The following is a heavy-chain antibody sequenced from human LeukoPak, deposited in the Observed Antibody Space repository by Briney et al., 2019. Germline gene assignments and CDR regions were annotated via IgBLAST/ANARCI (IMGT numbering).Heavy chain of an antibody. J-gene: IGHJ6*03. CDR2: INNSGST. CDR3: ARVEVVVVAATLYYYYYYMHV. V-gene: IGHV4-34*01. CDR1: GGSFSGYY. D-gene: IGHD2-15*01. Sequence: SVTLSLTFAVYGGSFSGYYWSWIRQPRGKGLEWIGEINNSGSTNYNPSLKSRVTISVDTSKNQFSLKLSSVTAADTAVYYCARVEVVVVAATLYYYYYYMHVWGKGTTVTVSS.